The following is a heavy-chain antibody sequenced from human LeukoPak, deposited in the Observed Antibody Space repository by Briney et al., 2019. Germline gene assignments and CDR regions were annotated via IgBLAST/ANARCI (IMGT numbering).Heavy chain of an antibody. D-gene: IGHD4-17*01. CDR1: GFTFSSYA. V-gene: IGHV3-23*01. CDR3: AKMEAWTTVTGSGVDY. CDR2: ISGSGGST. Sequence: GGSLRLSCAASGFTFSSYAMSWVRQAPGKGLEWVSGISGSGGSTYYADSVKGRFTISRDNSENTLYLQMNSLRAEDTAVHYCAKMEAWTTVTGSGVDYWGQGTLVTVSS. J-gene: IGHJ4*02.